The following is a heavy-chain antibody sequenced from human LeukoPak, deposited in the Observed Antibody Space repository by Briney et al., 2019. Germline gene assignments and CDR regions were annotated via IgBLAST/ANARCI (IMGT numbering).Heavy chain of an antibody. CDR3: VRLTFYEGRGHYPDH. D-gene: IGHD3-22*01. CDR2: ISSDGTSA. CDR1: GFTFSSHR. J-gene: IGHJ4*02. Sequence: GGSRRLSCGASGFTFSSHRMHWVRQAPGEAPAWVARISSDGTSAVYADSVRGRFTVSRDNAKSTMFLQMDSLRAEDTAVYYCVRLTFYEGRGHYPDHWGQGTLVTVSS. V-gene: IGHV3-74*01.